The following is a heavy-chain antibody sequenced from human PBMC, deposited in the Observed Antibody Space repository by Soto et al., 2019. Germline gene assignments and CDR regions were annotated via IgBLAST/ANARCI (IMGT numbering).Heavy chain of an antibody. J-gene: IGHJ6*02. CDR2: ISDDGANK. D-gene: IGHD2-2*03. V-gene: IGHV3-30-3*01. CDR3: ARAGYCNSTSCYRCGMDV. Sequence: QVQLVESGGGVVQPGRSLRLSCAASGFTFSSYAMHWVRQAPGKGLEWVAVISDDGANKYYADSVKGRFTISRDSSKNTLYLQMNSLRAEDTAVYFCARAGYCNSTSCYRCGMDVWGQGTTVTVSS. CDR1: GFTFSSYA.